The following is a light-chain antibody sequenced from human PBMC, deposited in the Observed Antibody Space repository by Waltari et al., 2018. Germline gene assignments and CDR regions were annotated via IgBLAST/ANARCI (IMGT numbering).Light chain of an antibody. CDR2: DAS. CDR1: QSVGTY. Sequence: EIVFTQSPATLSLSSGERATLSRRASQSVGTYLAWYQQKPGQAPRLLISDASYRASGIPARFSGSGSGTDFTLTISSLEPEDFAIYYCQQRTDWPPLTFGGGTKVEIK. J-gene: IGKJ4*01. CDR3: QQRTDWPPLT. V-gene: IGKV3-11*01.